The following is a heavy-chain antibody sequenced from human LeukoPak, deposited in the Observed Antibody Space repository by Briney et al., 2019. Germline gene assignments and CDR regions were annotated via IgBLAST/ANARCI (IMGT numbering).Heavy chain of an antibody. CDR2: IKSKTDGGTT. CDR1: RYSFRNAW. V-gene: IGHV3-15*01. J-gene: IGHJ4*02. Sequence: MAGGALRLSCSAPRYSFRNAWRSWVRQAPGKGVELVGRIKSKTDGGTTDYAAPVKGRSTISRDDSKTTLYLQMNSLKTEDTAVYYCTNFDYWGQGILVTVSS. CDR3: TNFDY.